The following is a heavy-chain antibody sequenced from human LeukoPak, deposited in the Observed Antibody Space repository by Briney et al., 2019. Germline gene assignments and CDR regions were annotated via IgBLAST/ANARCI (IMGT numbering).Heavy chain of an antibody. V-gene: IGHV3-9*01. J-gene: IGHJ4*02. Sequence: GGSLRLSCAGPRFIFHNYAMHWVRQPPGKGLEWVPAISWNSGTIEYAHSVRDRFTISRDNDKISLYLQMDSLRVEDTAFYYCAKDNRRHYTSGPNPDSLHWGQGALVTVSS. CDR2: ISWNSGTI. CDR3: AKDNRRHYTSGPNPDSLH. CDR1: RFIFHNYA. D-gene: IGHD6-19*01.